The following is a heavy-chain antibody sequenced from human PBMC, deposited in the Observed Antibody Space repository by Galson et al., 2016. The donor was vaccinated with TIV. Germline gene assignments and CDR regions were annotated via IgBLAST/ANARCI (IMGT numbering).Heavy chain of an antibody. J-gene: IGHJ4*02. Sequence: ETLSLTCTVSGGSVSSSTYFWAWVRQPPGEGLEWIGTVYYDGTTYTNPSLKSPVTLSVDSSKNQISLKLSSVTAADTAIYFCARHGPWSFYFDFWGQGTLVTVS. D-gene: IGHD3-16*02. CDR2: VYYDGTT. CDR1: GGSVSSSTYF. CDR3: ARHGPWSFYFDF. V-gene: IGHV4-39*01.